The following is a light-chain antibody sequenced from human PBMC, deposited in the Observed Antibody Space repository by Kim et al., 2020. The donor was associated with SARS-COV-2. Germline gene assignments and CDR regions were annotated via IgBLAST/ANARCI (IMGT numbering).Light chain of an antibody. V-gene: IGKV1-8*01. CDR2: AAS. Sequence: IRMTQSPPSLSASTGDRVTITCRASQGISSYLAWYQQKPGKAPKLLIYAASTLQSGVPSRFSGSGSGTDFTLTISCLQSEDFATYYCRQYYNNPPRTFGQGTKVDIK. J-gene: IGKJ1*01. CDR3: RQYYNNPPRT. CDR1: QGISSY.